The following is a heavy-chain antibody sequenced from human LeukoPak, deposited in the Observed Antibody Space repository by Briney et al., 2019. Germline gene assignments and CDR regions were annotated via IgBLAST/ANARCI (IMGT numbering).Heavy chain of an antibody. CDR2: INWNGGST. CDR3: ARALGGYSGRRYFDY. CDR1: GFTFDDSG. Sequence: GGSLRLSCTGSGFTFDDSGMSWFRQAPGKGLEWVSGINWNGGSTGYADSVKGRFTISRDNAKNSLYLQMNSLRAEDTALYYCARALGGYSGRRYFDYWGQGTLVTVSS. J-gene: IGHJ4*02. V-gene: IGHV3-20*04. D-gene: IGHD1-26*01.